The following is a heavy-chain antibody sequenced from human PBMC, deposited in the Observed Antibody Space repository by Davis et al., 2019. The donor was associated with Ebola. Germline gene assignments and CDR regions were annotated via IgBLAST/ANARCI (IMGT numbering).Heavy chain of an antibody. CDR1: GFTFSTYS. CDR2: ISSSSSTT. D-gene: IGHD3-10*01. J-gene: IGHJ6*02. V-gene: IGHV3-48*01. Sequence: GESLKISCAASGFTFSTYSMTWVRQAPGKGLEWVSYISSSSSTTQYADSVKGRFTISRDNAKNSLYLQMNSLRAEDTAVYYCARDPGLLYGMDVWGQGTTVTVSS. CDR3: ARDPGLLYGMDV.